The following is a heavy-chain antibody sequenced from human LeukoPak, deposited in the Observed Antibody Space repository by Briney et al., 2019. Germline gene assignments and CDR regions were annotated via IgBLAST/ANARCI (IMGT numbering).Heavy chain of an antibody. CDR3: ARVFGLRYFDWANNWFDP. D-gene: IGHD3-9*01. CDR1: GGTLSSYA. CDR2: IIPIFGTA. Sequence: SSVKVSCKASGGTLSSYAISWVRQAPGQGLEWMGGIIPIFGTANYAQKFQGRVTITADESTSTAYMELSSLRSEDTAVYYCARVFGLRYFDWANNWFDPWGQGTLVTVSS. J-gene: IGHJ5*02. V-gene: IGHV1-69*01.